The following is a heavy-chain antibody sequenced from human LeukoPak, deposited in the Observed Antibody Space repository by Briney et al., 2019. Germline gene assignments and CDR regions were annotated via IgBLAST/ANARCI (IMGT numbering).Heavy chain of an antibody. Sequence: QPGGSLRLSCAASGFTFSSYAMHWVRQAPGKGLEYVSAISSNGGSTYYANSVKGRFTISRDNSKNTLYLQMGSLRAEDMAVYYCARAIRNYFDYWGQGTLVTVSS. CDR1: GFTFSSYA. CDR2: ISSNGGST. J-gene: IGHJ4*02. V-gene: IGHV3-64*01. CDR3: ARAIRNYFDY. D-gene: IGHD2-2*02.